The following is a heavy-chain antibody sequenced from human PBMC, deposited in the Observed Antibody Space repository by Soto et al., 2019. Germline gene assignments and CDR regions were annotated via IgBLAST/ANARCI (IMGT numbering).Heavy chain of an antibody. Sequence: PSETLSLTCTVSGGSISSGDYYWSWIRQPPGKGLEWIGYIYYSGSTYYNPSLKSRVTISVDTSKNQFSLKLSSVTAADTAVYYCAREGDYYDSSGYYYRGQGTLVTVSS. CDR3: AREGDYYDSSGYYY. V-gene: IGHV4-30-4*01. CDR1: GGSISSGDYY. D-gene: IGHD3-22*01. CDR2: IYYSGST. J-gene: IGHJ4*02.